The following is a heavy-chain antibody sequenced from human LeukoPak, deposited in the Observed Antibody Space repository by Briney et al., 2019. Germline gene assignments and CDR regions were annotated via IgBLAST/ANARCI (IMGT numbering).Heavy chain of an antibody. CDR2: IYYSGST. CDR1: GGSISSYY. Sequence: SETLSLTCTVSGGSISSYYWSWIRQPPGKGLEWIGYIYYSGSTNYNPSLKSRVTISVDTSKNQFSLKLSSVTAADTAVYYCARVVPIFGYSYGSPDYWGQGTLVTVSS. V-gene: IGHV4-59*01. CDR3: ARVVPIFGYSYGSPDY. D-gene: IGHD5-18*01. J-gene: IGHJ4*02.